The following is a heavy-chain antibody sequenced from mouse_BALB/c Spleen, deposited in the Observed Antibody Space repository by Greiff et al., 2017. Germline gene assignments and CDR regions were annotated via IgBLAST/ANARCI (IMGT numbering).Heavy chain of an antibody. Sequence: DVMLVESGGGLVQPGGSLKLSCAASGFTFSSYTMSWVRQTPEKRLEWVAYISNGGGSTYYPDTVKGRFTISRDKAKNTLYLQMSSLKSEDTAMYYCAREGDGTAYWGQGTLVTVSA. V-gene: IGHV5-12-2*01. J-gene: IGHJ3*01. CDR1: GFTFSSYT. CDR2: ISNGGGST. CDR3: AREGDGTAY. D-gene: IGHD4-1*01.